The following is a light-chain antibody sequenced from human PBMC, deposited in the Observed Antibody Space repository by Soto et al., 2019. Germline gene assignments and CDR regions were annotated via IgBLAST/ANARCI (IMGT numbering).Light chain of an antibody. CDR1: QDISNY. Sequence: DIQMTQSPSSLSASVGDRVTITCQASQDISNYLNWYQQKPGKAPELLIYDASNLESGVPSRFSGSGSGTDFTFTISSLRPEDIATYYCQQYDNLPRTFGQGTK. V-gene: IGKV1-33*01. CDR2: DAS. J-gene: IGKJ1*01. CDR3: QQYDNLPRT.